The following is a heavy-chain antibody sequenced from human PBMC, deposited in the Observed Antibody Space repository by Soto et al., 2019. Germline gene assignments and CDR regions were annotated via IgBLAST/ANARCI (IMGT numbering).Heavy chain of an antibody. CDR1: GFIFSSFG. Sequence: SLRLSCAASGFIFSSFGMSWVRQAPGKGLQWVSSITGSGSNTYYADSVKGRFTISRDRSKNTLYLQLNSLRADDTALYYCATYYDALTGPLDYWGQGTVVTVSS. V-gene: IGHV3-23*01. J-gene: IGHJ4*02. CDR2: ITGSGSNT. CDR3: ATYYDALTGPLDY. D-gene: IGHD3-9*01.